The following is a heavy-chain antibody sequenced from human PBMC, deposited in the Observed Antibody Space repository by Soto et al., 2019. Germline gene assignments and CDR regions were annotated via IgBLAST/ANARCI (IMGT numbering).Heavy chain of an antibody. CDR2: IYNSGTT. Sequence: QVQLQESGPGLVKPSQTLSLTCTVSGGSLSSGDSYWSWIRQPPGKGLEWIGYIYNSGTTSYNPSLTSGFTISADTSKHQFSPNLSSVTAADTAVYYCAAEDIVLMVYAFDYWGQGILVTVSS. V-gene: IGHV4-30-4*01. CDR1: GGSLSSGDSY. J-gene: IGHJ4*02. CDR3: AAEDIVLMVYAFDY. D-gene: IGHD2-8*01.